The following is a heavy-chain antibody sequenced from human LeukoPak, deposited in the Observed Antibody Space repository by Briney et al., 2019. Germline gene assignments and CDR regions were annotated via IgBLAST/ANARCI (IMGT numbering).Heavy chain of an antibody. D-gene: IGHD2-15*01. CDR2: INSDGSST. J-gene: IGHJ4*02. V-gene: IGHV3-74*01. CDR3: ATSTYCSGGSRYSRTFQY. CDR1: GFTFSSYW. Sequence: GGSLRLSCAASGFTFSSYWMHWVRQAPGQGLVWVSRINSDGSSTNYADSVKGRFTIYRDNAKNTLYLQMTSLRAEDTAVYYCATSTYCSGGSRYSRTFQYWGQGTLVTVSS.